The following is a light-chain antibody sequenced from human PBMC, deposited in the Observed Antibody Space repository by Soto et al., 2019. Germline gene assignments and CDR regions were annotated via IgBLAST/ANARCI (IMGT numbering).Light chain of an antibody. Sequence: QSVLTQPPSASGTPGQRVTISCSGSSSNIGSNTVNWYQQLPGTAPKLLIYSNNQRPSGVPDGFSGSKSGTSASLAISGLQSEDEADYYCAAWDESLNGHVVFGGETKLTVL. J-gene: IGLJ2*01. CDR3: AAWDESLNGHVV. CDR1: SSNIGSNT. CDR2: SNN. V-gene: IGLV1-44*01.